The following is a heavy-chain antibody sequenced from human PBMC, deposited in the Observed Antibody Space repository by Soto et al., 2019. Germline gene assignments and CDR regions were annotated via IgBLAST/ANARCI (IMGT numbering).Heavy chain of an antibody. CDR3: ARVAGDSSGYYQYYFDY. CDR1: GGSISSGGYY. D-gene: IGHD3-22*01. J-gene: IGHJ4*02. CDR2: IYYSGST. Sequence: SETLSLTCTVSGGSISSGGYYWRWIRQHPGKGLEWIGYIYYSGSTYYNPSLKSRVTISVDTSKNQFSLKLSSVTAADTAVYYCARVAGDSSGYYQYYFDYWGQGTLVTVSS. V-gene: IGHV4-31*03.